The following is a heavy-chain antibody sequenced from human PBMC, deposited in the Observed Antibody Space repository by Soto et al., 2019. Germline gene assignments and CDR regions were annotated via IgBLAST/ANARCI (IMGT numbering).Heavy chain of an antibody. CDR3: ASNGTCNDFDY. CDR1: GFTFSSYW. Sequence: SLRLSCAASGFTFSSYWMSWVRQAPGKGLEWVANIKQDGSEKYYVDSGKCRFTISIDNAKNSLYLQMNSLSAEYTAVYYCASNGTCNDFDYWGQGTLVTVSS. CDR2: IKQDGSEK. V-gene: IGHV3-7*03. J-gene: IGHJ4*02. D-gene: IGHD2-8*01.